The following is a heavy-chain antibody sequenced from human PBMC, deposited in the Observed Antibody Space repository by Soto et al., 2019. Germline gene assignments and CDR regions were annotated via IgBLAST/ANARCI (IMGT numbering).Heavy chain of an antibody. CDR1: GYTLTELS. J-gene: IGHJ6*02. Sequence: GASVKVSCKVSGYTLTELSMHWVRQAPGKGLEWMGGFDPEDGETIYAQKFQGRVTMTEDTSTDTAYMELSSLRSEDTAVYYCSTGDSSSRPEDYCYYYGMDVWGQGTTVTVSS. V-gene: IGHV1-24*01. D-gene: IGHD6-13*01. CDR3: STGDSSSRPEDYCYYYGMDV. CDR2: FDPEDGET.